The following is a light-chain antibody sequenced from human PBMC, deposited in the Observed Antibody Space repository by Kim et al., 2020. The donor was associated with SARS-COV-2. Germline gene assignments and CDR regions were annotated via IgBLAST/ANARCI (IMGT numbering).Light chain of an antibody. CDR1: QGISKY. CDR2: AAS. V-gene: IGKV1-27*01. CDR3: QKYNSAPWT. J-gene: IGKJ1*01. Sequence: ASVGDRVTITCRASQGISKYLAWYQQKPRKVPKLLIYAASTLQSGVPSRFSGSGTGTDFTLTISSLQPEDGATYYCQKYNSAPWTFGQGTKVEIK.